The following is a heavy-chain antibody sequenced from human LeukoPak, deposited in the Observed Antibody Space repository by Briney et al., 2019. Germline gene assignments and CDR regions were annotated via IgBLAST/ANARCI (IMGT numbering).Heavy chain of an antibody. D-gene: IGHD3-16*02. CDR2: MNPNSGNT. CDR1: GYTFTSYD. Sequence: ASVKVSCKASGYTFTSYDINWVRQATGQGLEWMGWMNPNSGNTGYAQKLQGRVTMTTDTSTSTAYMELRSLRSDDTAVYYCARDGLNYDYVWGSYRQTLNWFDPWGQGTLVTVSS. CDR3: ARDGLNYDYVWGSYRQTLNWFDP. J-gene: IGHJ5*02. V-gene: IGHV1-8*01.